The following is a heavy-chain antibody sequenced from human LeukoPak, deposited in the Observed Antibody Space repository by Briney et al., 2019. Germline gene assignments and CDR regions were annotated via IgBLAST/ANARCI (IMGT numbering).Heavy chain of an antibody. V-gene: IGHV4-31*03. D-gene: IGHD2-15*01. CDR1: GGSISSSSYY. CDR3: ARVPLYCSGGSCYPHFDY. CDR2: IYYSGST. J-gene: IGHJ4*02. Sequence: SETLSLTCTVSGGSISSSSYYWSWIRQHPGKGLEWIGYIYYSGSTYYNPSLKSRVTISVDTSKNQFSLKLSSVTAADTAVYYCARVPLYCSGGSCYPHFDYWGQGTLVTVSS.